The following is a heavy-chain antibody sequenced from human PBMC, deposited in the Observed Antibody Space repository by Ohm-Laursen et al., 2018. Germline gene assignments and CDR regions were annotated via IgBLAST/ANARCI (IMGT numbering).Heavy chain of an antibody. D-gene: IGHD3-22*01. V-gene: IGHV4-34*01. CDR3: ARELAYYDSSGLDAFDI. CDR2: INHSGST. CDR1: GGSFSGYY. Sequence: GTLSLTCAVYGGSFSGYYWSWIRQPPGEGLEWIGEINHSGSTNYNPSLKSRVTISLDTSKNQFSLKLSSVTAADTAVYYCARELAYYDSSGLDAFDIWGQGTMVTVSS. J-gene: IGHJ3*02.